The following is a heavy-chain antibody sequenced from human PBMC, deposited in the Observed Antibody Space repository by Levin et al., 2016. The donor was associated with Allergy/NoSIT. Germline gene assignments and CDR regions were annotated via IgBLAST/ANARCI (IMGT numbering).Heavy chain of an antibody. V-gene: IGHV3-64D*06. J-gene: IGHJ6*02. Sequence: GGSLRLSCSASGFSFSDYAMHWVRQAPGKGLQYVSAISHNGASTDYAASVKGRCSISRDNSMNTLYLQMSSLRPEDTAVYSCVRAGRVVTGSSRYYYHGMDVWGQGTTVTVSS. D-gene: IGHD3-9*01. CDR1: GFSFSDYA. CDR2: ISHNGAST. CDR3: VRAGRVVTGSSRYYYHGMDV.